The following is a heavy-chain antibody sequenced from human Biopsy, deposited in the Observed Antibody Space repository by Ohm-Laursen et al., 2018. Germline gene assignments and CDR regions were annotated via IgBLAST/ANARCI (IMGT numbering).Heavy chain of an antibody. J-gene: IGHJ6*02. Sequence: SLRLSCAASGLTFSRYSVHWVRQAPGKGLEWVSSISSSSNFIYYGDSVKGRFTIPRDNAKNSLYLQMNNLRAEDTAVYYCARVLLPAAAVHYGMDVWGQGTTVTVSS. CDR2: ISSSSNFI. D-gene: IGHD2-2*01. V-gene: IGHV3-21*01. CDR3: ARVLLPAAAVHYGMDV. CDR1: GLTFSRYS.